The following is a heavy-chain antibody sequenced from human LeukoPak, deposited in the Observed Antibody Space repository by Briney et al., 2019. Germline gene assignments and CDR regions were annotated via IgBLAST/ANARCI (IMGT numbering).Heavy chain of an antibody. J-gene: IGHJ4*02. V-gene: IGHV3-11*04. CDR2: ISSSGKTI. CDR1: GFTFSDYY. D-gene: IGHD3-3*01. CDR3: ARWRGGMGLLNPRYFDY. Sequence: PGGSLRLSCASSGFTFSDYYMSWIRQAPGKGLEWLSCISSSGKTIFYADSVKGRFTISRDNAKNSLSLQMSSLRVEDTAVYYCARWRGGMGLLNPRYFDYWGLGTLVTVSS.